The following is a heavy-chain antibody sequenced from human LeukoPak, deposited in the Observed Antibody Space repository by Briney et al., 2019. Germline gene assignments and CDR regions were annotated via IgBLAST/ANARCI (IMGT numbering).Heavy chain of an antibody. J-gene: IGHJ3*02. CDR1: GYTFTGYY. CDR3: ARVGAGSGWSQGNDAFDI. Sequence: GASVKVSCKASGYTFTGYYMHWVRQAPGQGLEWMGSITPNGGGTNYAQKFQGRVTMTRDTSISTAYMELSRLRSDDTAVYYCARVGAGSGWSQGNDAFDIWGQGTMVTVSS. V-gene: IGHV1-2*02. CDR2: ITPNGGGT. D-gene: IGHD6-19*01.